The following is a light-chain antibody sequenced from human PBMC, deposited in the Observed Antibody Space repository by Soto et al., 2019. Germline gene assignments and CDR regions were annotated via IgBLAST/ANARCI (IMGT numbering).Light chain of an antibody. J-gene: IGKJ3*01. Sequence: DIQMTQSPSSLSASVGDRVTITCRASQGISNYLAWYQQKPGKVPKLLIYDASILEAGVPSRFSGSGSGTDFTFTISSLQPEDVAIYYCKKCDYLPIFGPGTTVDFK. CDR1: QGISNY. V-gene: IGKV1-33*01. CDR2: DAS. CDR3: KKCDYLPI.